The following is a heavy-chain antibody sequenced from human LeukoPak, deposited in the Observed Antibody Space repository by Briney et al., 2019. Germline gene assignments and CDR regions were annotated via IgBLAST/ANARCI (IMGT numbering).Heavy chain of an antibody. CDR1: GGTFTSYA. CDR2: IIPIFGTA. D-gene: IGHD3-3*01. J-gene: IGHJ6*03. V-gene: IGHV1-69*05. Sequence: AVKVSCKASGGTFTSYAISWVRQAPGQGLEWMGGIIPIFGTANYAQKFQGRVTITTDESTSTAYMELSSLRSEDTAVYYCPRGVADYYSYYVDVWGKGTTVTVSS. CDR3: PRGVADYYSYYVDV.